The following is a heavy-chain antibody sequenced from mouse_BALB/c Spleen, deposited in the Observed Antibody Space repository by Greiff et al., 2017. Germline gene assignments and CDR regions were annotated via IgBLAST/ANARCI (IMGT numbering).Heavy chain of an antibody. J-gene: IGHJ3*01. CDR1: GFTFSSFG. Sequence: EVQLVESGGGLVQPGGSRKLSCAASGFTFSSFGMHWVRQAPDKGLEWVAYISSGSSTIYYADTVKGRFTISRDNPKNTLFLQMTSLRSEDTAMYYCARENYDYDEGFAYWGQGTLVTVSA. D-gene: IGHD2-4*01. V-gene: IGHV5-17*02. CDR3: ARENYDYDEGFAY. CDR2: ISSGSSTI.